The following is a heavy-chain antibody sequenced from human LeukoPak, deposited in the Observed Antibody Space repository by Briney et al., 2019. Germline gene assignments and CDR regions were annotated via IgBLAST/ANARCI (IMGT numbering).Heavy chain of an antibody. CDR3: ARNQRGYSGYDSYDY. Sequence: PAGSLRLSCAASGFTFSSYWMSWFRQAPGKGLEWVANIKQVGSENYYVDSVKGRFTISRDNAKNSLYLQMNSLRAEDTAVYYCARNQRGYSGYDSYDYWGQGALVTVSS. D-gene: IGHD5-12*01. CDR1: GFTFSSYW. CDR2: IKQVGSEN. J-gene: IGHJ4*02. V-gene: IGHV3-7*04.